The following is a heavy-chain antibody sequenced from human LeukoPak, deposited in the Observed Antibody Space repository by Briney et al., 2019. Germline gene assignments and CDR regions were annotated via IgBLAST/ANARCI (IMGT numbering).Heavy chain of an antibody. Sequence: GGSLRLSCAASGFTFSSYGMHWVRQAPGKGLEWVAVIWYDGSNKYYADSVRGRFTISRDNSKNTLYLQMNSLGAEDTAVYYCARDHGRYSSSSYYWGQGTLVTVSS. D-gene: IGHD6-6*01. J-gene: IGHJ4*02. CDR2: IWYDGSNK. V-gene: IGHV3-33*01. CDR1: GFTFSSYG. CDR3: ARDHGRYSSSSYY.